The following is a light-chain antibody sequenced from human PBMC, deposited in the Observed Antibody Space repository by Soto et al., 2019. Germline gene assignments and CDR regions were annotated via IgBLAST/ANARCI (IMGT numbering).Light chain of an antibody. Sequence: QSALTQPASVSGSPEQSITLSCTGISSDIGGYDYVSWYQRHPGKAPKLIIYDVNNRPSGVSNRFSGSKSGNTASLTISGLQAEDEADYYCTSYASGSSHVVFGGGTKLTVL. CDR1: SSDIGGYDY. CDR3: TSYASGSSHVV. CDR2: DVN. V-gene: IGLV2-14*01. J-gene: IGLJ2*01.